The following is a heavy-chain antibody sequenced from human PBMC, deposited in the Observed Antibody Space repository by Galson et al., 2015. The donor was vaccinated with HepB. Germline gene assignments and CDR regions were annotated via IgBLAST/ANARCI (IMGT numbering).Heavy chain of an antibody. CDR2: ISAYNGNT. Sequence: SVKVSCKASGYIFTSYGISWVRQAPGQGLEWMGWISAYNGNTNYAQKLQGRVTMTTDTSTSTAYMELRSLRSDDTAVYYCAGSTSPFNAPLDYWGQGTLVTVSS. D-gene: IGHD6-13*01. V-gene: IGHV1-18*01. CDR1: GYIFTSYG. J-gene: IGHJ4*02. CDR3: AGSTSPFNAPLDY.